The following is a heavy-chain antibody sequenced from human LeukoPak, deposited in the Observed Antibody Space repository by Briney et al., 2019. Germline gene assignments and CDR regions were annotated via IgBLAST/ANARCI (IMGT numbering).Heavy chain of an antibody. Sequence: ASVKVSCRASGGTFSSYAISWVRQAPGQGLEWMGGIIPIFGTANYAQKFQGRVTITADESTCTAYMELSSLRSEDTAVYYCAREVEYSSSSGHGTDYWGQGTLVTVSS. J-gene: IGHJ4*02. V-gene: IGHV1-69*13. CDR1: GGTFSSYA. CDR3: AREVEYSSSSGHGTDY. D-gene: IGHD6-6*01. CDR2: IIPIFGTA.